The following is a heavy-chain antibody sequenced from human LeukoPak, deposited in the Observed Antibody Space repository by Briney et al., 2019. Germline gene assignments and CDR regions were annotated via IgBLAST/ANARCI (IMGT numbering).Heavy chain of an antibody. CDR1: GFIFRNYG. CDR3: ARGGYTSSWYWLY. Sequence: PGGSLRLSCAASGFIFRNYGMNWVRQPPGKGLEWVSGVSPNGETAYYADSVKGRFTISRDNAKNSLYLQMNSLGAEDTAVHYCARGGYTSSWYWLYWGQGTLVTVSS. J-gene: IGHJ4*02. CDR2: VSPNGETA. V-gene: IGHV3-23*01. D-gene: IGHD6-13*01.